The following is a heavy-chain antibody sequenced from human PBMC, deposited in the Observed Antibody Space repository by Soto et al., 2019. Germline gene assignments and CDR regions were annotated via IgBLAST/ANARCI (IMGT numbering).Heavy chain of an antibody. D-gene: IGHD3-22*01. CDR1: GGSISSGGYY. V-gene: IGHV4-31*03. CDR2: IYYSGST. Sequence: PSETLSLTCTVSGGSISSGGYYWSWIRQHPGKGLEWIGYIYYSGSTYYNPSLKSRVTISVDTSKNQFSLKLSSVTAADTAVYYCAARNLTYYYDSSGYLWGMDVWGQGTTVTVYS. CDR3: AARNLTYYYDSSGYLWGMDV. J-gene: IGHJ6*02.